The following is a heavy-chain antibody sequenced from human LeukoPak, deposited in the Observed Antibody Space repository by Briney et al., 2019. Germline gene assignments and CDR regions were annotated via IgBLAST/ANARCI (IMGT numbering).Heavy chain of an antibody. V-gene: IGHV4-31*03. CDR1: GGSISSGGYY. CDR3: ARYCSSTSCYNSVSAFDI. D-gene: IGHD2-2*02. J-gene: IGHJ3*02. Sequence: KPSETLSLTCTVSGGSISSGGYYWSWIRQHPGKGLEWIGYIYYSGSTYYNPSLKSRVTISVDTSKNQFSLKLSSVTAADTAVYYCARYCSSTSCYNSVSAFDIWGQGTMVTVSS. CDR2: IYYSGST.